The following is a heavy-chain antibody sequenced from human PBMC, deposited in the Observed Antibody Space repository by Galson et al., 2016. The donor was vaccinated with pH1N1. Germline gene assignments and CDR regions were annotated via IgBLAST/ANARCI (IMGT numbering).Heavy chain of an antibody. CDR2: ILPILGIA. Sequence: SVKVSCKASGGTFSSYTINWVRQAPGQGLEWMGRILPILGIANYAQKFQGRVTITADKSTSTAYMEVIGLRSDDTAVYYCARSAAAVGNAFDMWSQGTKVTVSS. D-gene: IGHD6-13*01. CDR3: ARSAAAVGNAFDM. V-gene: IGHV1-69*02. CDR1: GGTFSSYT. J-gene: IGHJ3*02.